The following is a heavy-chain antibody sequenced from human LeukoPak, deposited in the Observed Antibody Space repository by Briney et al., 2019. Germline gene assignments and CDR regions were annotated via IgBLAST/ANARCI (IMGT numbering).Heavy chain of an antibody. Sequence: PSETLSLTCTVSGGSISSSSYYWGWIRQPPGKGLEWIGSIYYSGSTYYNPSLKSRVTISVDTSKNQFSLKLSSVTAANTAVYYCARGKPFLYYYYMDVWGKGTTVTVSS. CDR1: GGSISSSSYY. CDR3: ARGKPFLYYYYMDV. D-gene: IGHD2/OR15-2a*01. CDR2: IYYSGST. J-gene: IGHJ6*03. V-gene: IGHV4-39*07.